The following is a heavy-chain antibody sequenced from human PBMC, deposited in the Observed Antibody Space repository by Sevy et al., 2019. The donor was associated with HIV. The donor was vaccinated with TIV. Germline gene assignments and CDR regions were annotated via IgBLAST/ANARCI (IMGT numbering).Heavy chain of an antibody. V-gene: IGHV4-34*01. J-gene: IGHJ4*02. Sequence: SETLSLTCSVFGASFSDYYWSWIRQPPGKGLEWIGEIHQSGSTNYNPSLRSRVIISVDRSKNLFSLNLRSVTAADTAVYFCTRVGGFYDKGFDSWGQGTLVTVSS. D-gene: IGHD3-22*01. CDR1: GASFSDYY. CDR2: IHQSGST. CDR3: TRVGGFYDKGFDS.